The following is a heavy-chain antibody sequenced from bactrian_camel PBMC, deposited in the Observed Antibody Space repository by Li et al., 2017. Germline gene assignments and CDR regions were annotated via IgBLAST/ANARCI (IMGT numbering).Heavy chain of an antibody. J-gene: IGHJ4*01. D-gene: IGHD7*01. CDR3: AKGRPRLGLVAADLD. V-gene: IGHV3S67*01. Sequence: DVQLVESGGGSVQAGGSLTLSCAASTYGFSEEFMGWFRQAPGKAREGVATVSDGSAYYEDSVKGRFTISRDNAKNTLYLQLDSLSTEDTATYYCAKGRPRLGLVAADLDRGQGTQVTVS. CDR1: TYGFSEEF. CDR2: VSDGSA.